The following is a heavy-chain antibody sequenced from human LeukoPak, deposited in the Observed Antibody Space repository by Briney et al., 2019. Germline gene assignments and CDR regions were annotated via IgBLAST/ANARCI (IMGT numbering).Heavy chain of an antibody. D-gene: IGHD1-7*01. J-gene: IGHJ6*03. Sequence: GASVKVSCKASGYTFTGYYMHWVRQAPGQGLEWMGWINPNSGGTNYAQKFQGRVTMTRDTSISTAYMELSRLRSDDTAVYYCARGNNWNYGVDYYYYMDVWGKGTTVTVSS. CDR2: INPNSGGT. V-gene: IGHV1-2*02. CDR3: ARGNNWNYGVDYYYYMDV. CDR1: GYTFTGYY.